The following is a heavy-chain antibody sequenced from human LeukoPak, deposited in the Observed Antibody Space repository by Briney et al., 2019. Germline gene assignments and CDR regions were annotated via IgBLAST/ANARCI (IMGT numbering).Heavy chain of an antibody. CDR3: AREVGNYYDSSGYPGLFDY. CDR2: ISYDGSNK. J-gene: IGHJ4*02. D-gene: IGHD3-22*01. CDR1: GFTFSSYA. Sequence: GRSLRLSCAASGFTFSSYAMHWVRQAPGKGLEWVAVISYDGSNKYYADSVKGRFTISRDNSKNMLYLQMNSLRAEDTAVYYCAREVGNYYDSSGYPGLFDYWGQGTLVTVSS. V-gene: IGHV3-30-3*01.